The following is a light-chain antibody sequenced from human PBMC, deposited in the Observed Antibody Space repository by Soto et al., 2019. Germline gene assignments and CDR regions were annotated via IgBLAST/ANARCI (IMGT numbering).Light chain of an antibody. CDR1: QGMSNY. J-gene: IGKJ1*01. CDR3: QKYNSASWT. CDR2: AAS. V-gene: IGKV1-27*01. Sequence: DIQMTQSPSSLSASVGERVTITCRASQGMSNYLAWYQQKPGKVPKLLIYAASTLKSGGPSRFSGSGSGTDFTLTISSRQPEDVATYYCQKYNSASWTFGQGTKVEIK.